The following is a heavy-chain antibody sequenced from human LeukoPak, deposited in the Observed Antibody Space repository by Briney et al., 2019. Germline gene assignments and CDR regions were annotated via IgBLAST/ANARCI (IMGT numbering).Heavy chain of an antibody. Sequence: SETLSLTCTVSSGSISSISYYWGRIRQPPGNGLEGIGTIFYSARTYYNPSLKRRVTIPADTSTTQFSLKLSSVTAADTAVYYCASRLIAVAGSFADWGEG. V-gene: IGHV4-39*01. CDR2: IFYSART. CDR1: SGSISSISYY. J-gene: IGHJ4*01. CDR3: ASRLIAVAGSFAD. D-gene: IGHD6-19*01.